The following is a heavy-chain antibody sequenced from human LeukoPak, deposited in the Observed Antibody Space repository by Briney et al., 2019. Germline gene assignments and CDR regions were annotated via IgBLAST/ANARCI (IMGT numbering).Heavy chain of an antibody. V-gene: IGHV3-23*01. CDR3: AKAPYGLNWFDP. CDR2: ISGSGGST. J-gene: IGHJ5*02. Sequence: GGSLSLSCAASGFTFSSYAMSWVRQAPGKGLEWVSAISGSGGSTYYADSVKGRFTISRDNSKNTLYLQMNSLRAEDTAVYYCAKAPYGLNWFDPWGQGTLVTVSS. CDR1: GFTFSSYA. D-gene: IGHD3/OR15-3a*01.